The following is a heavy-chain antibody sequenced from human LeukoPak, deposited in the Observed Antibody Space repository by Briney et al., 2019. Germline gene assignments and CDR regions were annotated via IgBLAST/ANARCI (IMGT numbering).Heavy chain of an antibody. CDR2: IHYSGST. CDR1: GFTFSSYSMN. Sequence: PGGSLRLSCAASGFTFSSYSMNWVRQAPGKGLEWIGSIHYSGSTYYNPSLKSRITSSVDTSKNQFSLKVSSVTAADTAIYYCARTDRLVADIWGQGTMVTVSS. D-gene: IGHD5-12*01. V-gene: IGHV4-59*05. J-gene: IGHJ3*02. CDR3: ARTDRLVADI.